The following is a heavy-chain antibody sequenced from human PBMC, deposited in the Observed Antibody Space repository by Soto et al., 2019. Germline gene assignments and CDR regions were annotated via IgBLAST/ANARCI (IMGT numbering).Heavy chain of an antibody. CDR1: GFTFSDYA. J-gene: IGHJ4*02. D-gene: IGHD6-19*01. CDR3: AKGGRQWLVTSDFNY. CDR2: VSHDGRNT. V-gene: IGHV3-30*18. Sequence: VQLVESGGGVVQPGRSLRLSCAASGFTFSDYAMHWVRQAPGKGLEWVAVVSHDGRNTHYADSVKGRFTISRDSSKNTVSLELTSLRAEHTAVYYCAKGGRQWLVTSDFNYWGQGALVTVSS.